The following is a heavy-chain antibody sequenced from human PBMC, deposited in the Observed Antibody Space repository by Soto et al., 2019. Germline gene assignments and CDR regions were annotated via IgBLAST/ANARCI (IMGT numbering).Heavy chain of an antibody. V-gene: IGHV1-69*06. D-gene: IGHD3-9*01. CDR1: GLIFSSYA. CDR2: ILPIFGTT. CDR3: VRGANYDSSTGKGYYFPGMDV. Sequence: QVQLVQSGAEVKKPGSSVKVSCKASGLIFSSYAISWVRQAPGQGLEWVGGILPIFGTTNYAQRFKGRVTITADTSTTTTYLDLSSLRSEDTAVYFCVRGANYDSSTGKGYYFPGMDVWGQGPTVTVSS. J-gene: IGHJ6*02.